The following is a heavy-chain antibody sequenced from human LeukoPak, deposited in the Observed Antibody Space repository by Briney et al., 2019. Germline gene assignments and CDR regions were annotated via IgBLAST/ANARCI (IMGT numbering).Heavy chain of an antibody. J-gene: IGHJ6*02. Sequence: PSETLSLTCTVSGGSISSYYWSWIRQPPGKGREWIGYIYYSGSTYYNPSLKSRVTISVDTSKNQFSLKLSSVTAADTAVYYCARADEYCSSTSCYYGMDVWGQGTTVTVSS. D-gene: IGHD2-2*01. CDR2: IYYSGST. CDR1: GGSISSYY. V-gene: IGHV4-59*12. CDR3: ARADEYCSSTSCYYGMDV.